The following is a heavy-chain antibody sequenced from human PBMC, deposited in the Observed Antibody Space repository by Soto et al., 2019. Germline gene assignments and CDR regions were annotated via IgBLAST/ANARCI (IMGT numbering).Heavy chain of an antibody. V-gene: IGHV3-21*01. D-gene: IGHD5-18*01. CDR1: GFSFSSYT. CDR2: ISITGSYI. CDR3: VRGAIRGYSYGHSDY. Sequence: PGGSLRLSCAASGFSFSSYTMDWVRQAPGKGLQWVSSISITGSYIYYADSVKGRFAISRDNAQNSLYLHMNSLRAEDTAVYYCVRGAIRGYSYGHSDYWGQGTLVTRLL. J-gene: IGHJ4*02.